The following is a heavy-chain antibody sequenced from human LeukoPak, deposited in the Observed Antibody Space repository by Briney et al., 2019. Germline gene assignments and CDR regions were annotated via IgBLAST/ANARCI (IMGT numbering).Heavy chain of an antibody. V-gene: IGHV3-30*02. CDR3: AERERRGYSYGDY. D-gene: IGHD5-18*01. CDR2: IRYDGSNK. Sequence: GGSLRLSCAASGFTFSSYGMRWVRQAPGKGLEWVAFIRYDGSNKYYADSVKGRFTISRDNSKNTLYLQMNSLRAEDTAVYYCAERERRGYSYGDYWGQGTLVTVSS. J-gene: IGHJ4*02. CDR1: GFTFSSYG.